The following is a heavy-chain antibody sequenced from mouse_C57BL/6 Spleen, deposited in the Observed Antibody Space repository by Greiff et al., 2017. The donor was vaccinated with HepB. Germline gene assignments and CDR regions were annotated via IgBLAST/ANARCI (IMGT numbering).Heavy chain of an antibody. CDR2: ISNGGSN. J-gene: IGHJ2*01. D-gene: IGHD2-4*01. CDR1: GYSITSDYY. CDR3: ARRGLHHYFDY. Sequence: DVHLVESGPGLVKPAQSLYLTCSVTGYSITSDYYWYWIRQFPGNKLEWRGNISNGGSNKYNPTLKNRTTITRDKSKNPFYLKLNSVTTEDTATYYCARRGLHHYFDYWGQGTTLTVSS. V-gene: IGHV3-6*01.